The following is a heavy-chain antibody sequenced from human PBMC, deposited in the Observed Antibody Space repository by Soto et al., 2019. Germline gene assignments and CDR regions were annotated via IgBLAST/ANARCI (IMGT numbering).Heavy chain of an antibody. CDR3: ARREIQGPIDY. CDR2: INYSGTT. D-gene: IGHD1-26*01. J-gene: IGHJ4*02. CDR1: GYSISSSNW. Sequence: QVQLQESGPGLVKPSDTLSLTCAVSGYSISSSNWWGWIRQPPGKGLEWIGYINYSGTTYYNPSLKSRVTMSVGTSNNQLSLKLTSVTAVDTAVYYCARREIQGPIDYWGQASLVTVSS. V-gene: IGHV4-28*01.